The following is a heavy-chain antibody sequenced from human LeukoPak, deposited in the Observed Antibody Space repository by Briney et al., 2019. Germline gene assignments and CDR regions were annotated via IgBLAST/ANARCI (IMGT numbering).Heavy chain of an antibody. CDR2: ISSSSSTI. CDR1: GFTFSSYS. Sequence: GGSLRLSCAASGFTFSSYSMNWVRQAPGKGLEWVSYISSSSSTIYYADSVKGRFTISRDNAKNSLYLQMNSLRADDTAVYYCASARAGIAANYMDVWGKGTTVTVSS. V-gene: IGHV3-48*01. D-gene: IGHD6-13*01. CDR3: ASARAGIAANYMDV. J-gene: IGHJ6*03.